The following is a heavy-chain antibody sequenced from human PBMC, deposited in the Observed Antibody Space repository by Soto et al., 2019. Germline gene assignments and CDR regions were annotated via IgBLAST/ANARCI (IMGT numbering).Heavy chain of an antibody. V-gene: IGHV1-8*01. CDR1: GYSFTNND. CDR2: MNPGSGDT. Sequence: ASVKVSCKASGYSFTNNDVSWVRQATGQGLEWMGWMNPGSGDTGYAQKFQGRVTMTRDISIATAYVELSSLRSDDTAIYYCARMATFGSLNWFDPWGQGTLVTVSS. D-gene: IGHD3-16*01. CDR3: ARMATFGSLNWFDP. J-gene: IGHJ5*02.